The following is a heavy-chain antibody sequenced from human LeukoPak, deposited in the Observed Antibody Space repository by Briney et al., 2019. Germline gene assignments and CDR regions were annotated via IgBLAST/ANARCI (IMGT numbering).Heavy chain of an antibody. J-gene: IGHJ4*02. CDR1: GFTFSNAW. CDR3: ARLRNVVNVHWGFFDY. Sequence: PGGSLRLSCAASGFTFSNAWMSWVRQAPGKGLEWVGRIKSKTDGGTTDYAAPVKGRFTISRDDSKNTLYLQMNSLRAEDTAVYFCARLRNVVNVHWGFFDYWGQGALVTVSS. D-gene: IGHD4-23*01. V-gene: IGHV3-15*01. CDR2: IKSKTDGGTT.